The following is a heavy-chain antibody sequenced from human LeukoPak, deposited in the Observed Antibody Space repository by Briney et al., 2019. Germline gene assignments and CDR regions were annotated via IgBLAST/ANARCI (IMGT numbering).Heavy chain of an antibody. V-gene: IGHV4-34*01. J-gene: IGHJ5*02. CDR2: INHSGST. D-gene: IGHD3-10*01. Sequence: SETLSLTCAVYGGSFIGFHWNWIRQPPGKGLEWIGDINHSGSTNYNPSLTSRVTISVDPSKNQFSLNLSSVTAADTAVYYCARHEHLHYYGLWFDPWGQGTLVTVSS. CDR1: GGSFIGFH. CDR3: ARHEHLHYYGLWFDP.